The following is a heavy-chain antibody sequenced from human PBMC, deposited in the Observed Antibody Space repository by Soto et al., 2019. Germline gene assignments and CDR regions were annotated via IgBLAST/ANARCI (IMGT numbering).Heavy chain of an antibody. J-gene: IGHJ4*02. V-gene: IGHV1-3*04. D-gene: IGHD2-2*01. CDR2: INTGKGNT. CDR1: GYTFTSYA. Sequence: ASVKVSCKASGYTFTSYAMHWVRQAPGQRLEWMGWINTGKGNTKYSQKFQGRVTITSDTSASTAYMDVSSLRSEDTAMYYCARAGDDCSAANCYVIDYWGQGXLVTV. CDR3: ARAGDDCSAANCYVIDY.